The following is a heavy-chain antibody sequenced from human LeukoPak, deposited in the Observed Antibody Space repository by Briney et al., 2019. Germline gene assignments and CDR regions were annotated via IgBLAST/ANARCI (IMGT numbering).Heavy chain of an antibody. CDR2: RCCSSST. CDR3: ARNRWMDV. Sequence: SETLSLTCAVSGGSIGSYYWSWSRHPPRKGLEWIGYRCCSSSTNYNPCLKSRVTISVDTSKNQFSLKLSSVAAADTAVYCCARNRWMDVWGQGTTVTVSS. D-gene: IGHD3-16*02. J-gene: IGHJ6*02. V-gene: IGHV4-59*01. CDR1: GGSIGSYY.